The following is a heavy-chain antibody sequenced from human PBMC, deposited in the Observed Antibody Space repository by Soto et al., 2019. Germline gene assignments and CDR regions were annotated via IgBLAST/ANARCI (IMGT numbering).Heavy chain of an antibody. V-gene: IGHV1-69*01. J-gene: IGHJ4*02. CDR3: ANEPN. CDR2: IIPMFRTT. CDR1: GGSFSGQR. Sequence: QVQLVQSGAEVKKPGSSGKVSGKASGGSFSGQRVSWLRQAPGQRLEWMGGIIPMFRTTNYARKFQGRLTITADGSTNTASMELTSLTSEDTAIYYCANEPNWGQGTLVTVSS.